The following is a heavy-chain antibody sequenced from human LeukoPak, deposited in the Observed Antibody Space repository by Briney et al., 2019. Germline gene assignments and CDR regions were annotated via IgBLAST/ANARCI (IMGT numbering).Heavy chain of an antibody. CDR3: AKDGEGHDYGDY. V-gene: IGHV3-30*02. Sequence: QTGGSLRLSCAASGFTFSSYGMHWVRQAPGKGLEWVAFIRYDGSNKYYADSVKGRFTISRDNSKNTLYLQMNSLRAEDTAVYYCAKDGEGHDYGDYWGQGTLVTVSS. CDR1: GFTFSSYG. J-gene: IGHJ4*02. CDR2: IRYDGSNK.